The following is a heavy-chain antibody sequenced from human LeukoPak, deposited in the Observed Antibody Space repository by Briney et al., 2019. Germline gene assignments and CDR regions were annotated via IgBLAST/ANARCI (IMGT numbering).Heavy chain of an antibody. CDR1: GGSISSSSYY. CDR2: ICYSGST. Sequence: SETLSLTCTVSGGSISSSSYYWGWIRQPPGKGLEWIGSICYSGSTYYNPSLKSRVTISVDTSKNQFSLKLSSVTAADTAVYYCARRYSSSWPYYYYYYMDVWGKGTTVTVSS. D-gene: IGHD6-13*01. CDR3: ARRYSSSWPYYYYYYMDV. J-gene: IGHJ6*03. V-gene: IGHV4-39*01.